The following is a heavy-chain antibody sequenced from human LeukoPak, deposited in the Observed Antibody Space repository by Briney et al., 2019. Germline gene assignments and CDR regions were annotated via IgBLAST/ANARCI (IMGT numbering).Heavy chain of an antibody. Sequence: ASVKVSCKASGYTFTSYYMHWVRQAPGQGLEWMGIINPSGGSTSYAQKFQGRVTMTRDTSTSTVHMELSSLRSEDTAVYYCAREVYCGGDCYPREDNWFDPWGQGTLVTVSS. D-gene: IGHD2-21*02. V-gene: IGHV1-46*01. CDR2: INPSGGST. CDR1: GYTFTSYY. CDR3: AREVYCGGDCYPREDNWFDP. J-gene: IGHJ5*02.